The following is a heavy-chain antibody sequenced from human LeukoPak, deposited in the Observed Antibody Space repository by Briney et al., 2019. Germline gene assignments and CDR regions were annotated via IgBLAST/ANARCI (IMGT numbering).Heavy chain of an antibody. CDR2: IYYSGST. V-gene: IGHV4-39*07. D-gene: IGHD6-13*01. Sequence: SSETLSLTCTVSGGSISSSTFYWGWIRQPPGKGLEWIGTIYYSGSTNYNPSLKSRVTISVDTSKNQFSLKLSSVTAADTAVYYCARDKPGIAAAFDPWGQGTLVTVSS. CDR1: GGSISSSTFY. J-gene: IGHJ5*02. CDR3: ARDKPGIAAAFDP.